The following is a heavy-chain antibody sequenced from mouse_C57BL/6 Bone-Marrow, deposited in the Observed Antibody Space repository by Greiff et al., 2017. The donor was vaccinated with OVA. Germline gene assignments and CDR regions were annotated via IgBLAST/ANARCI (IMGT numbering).Heavy chain of an antibody. CDR2: IDPENGDT. V-gene: IGHV14-4*01. D-gene: IGHD1-1*01. Sequence: EVQLQQSGAELVRPGASVKLSCTASGFNIKDDYMHWVKQRPEQGLEWIGWIDPENGDTESASKFQGRATITADTSSNTAYLQLSSLTSEDTAVYYCTSYGSESLYAMDYWGQGTSVTVSS. J-gene: IGHJ4*01. CDR3: TSYGSESLYAMDY. CDR1: GFNIKDDY.